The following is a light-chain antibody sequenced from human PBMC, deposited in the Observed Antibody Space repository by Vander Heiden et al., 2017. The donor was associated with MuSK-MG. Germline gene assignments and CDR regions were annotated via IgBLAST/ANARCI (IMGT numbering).Light chain of an antibody. CDR3: ETWDDSLHVWV. V-gene: IGLV1-44*01. CDR1: NIGNNP. J-gene: IGLJ3*02. CDR2: SDV. Sequence: SVATPTPPASGAPGERVTLPCSRSNIGNNPANWYRQLPGTAPKLLIYSDVQRPSGVPDRFSGSKSGTSASLAIRGLQSEDEADYYCETWDDSLHVWVFGGGTRLTVL.